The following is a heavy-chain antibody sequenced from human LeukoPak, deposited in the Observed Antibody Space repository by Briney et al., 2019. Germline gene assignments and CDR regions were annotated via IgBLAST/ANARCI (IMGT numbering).Heavy chain of an antibody. Sequence: SETLSLTCAVYGGSFSGYYWSWIRQPPGKGLEWIGEINHSGSTNYNPSLKSRVTISVDTSKNQFSLKLSSVTAADTAVYYCASPSSTPLYDYYYYYMDVWGKGTTVTVSS. J-gene: IGHJ6*03. D-gene: IGHD2-2*01. CDR2: INHSGST. CDR3: ASPSSTPLYDYYYYYMDV. CDR1: GGSFSGYY. V-gene: IGHV4-34*01.